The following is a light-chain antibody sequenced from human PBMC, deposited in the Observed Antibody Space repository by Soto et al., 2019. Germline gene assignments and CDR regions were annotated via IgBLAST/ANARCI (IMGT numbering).Light chain of an antibody. CDR3: QQYNNWPLT. V-gene: IGKV3-15*01. J-gene: IGKJ4*01. Sequence: EVVMTQSPGTLSVSPGERATLSCRASQSVSSNLAWYQQTPGQTPRLVIYGISTRASGIRARFSGSGSGTEFTLTISSLQSEDFAVYYCQQYNNWPLTFGGGTKVEIK. CDR2: GIS. CDR1: QSVSSN.